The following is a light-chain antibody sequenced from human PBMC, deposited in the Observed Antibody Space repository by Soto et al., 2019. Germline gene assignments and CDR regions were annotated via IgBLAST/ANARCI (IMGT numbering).Light chain of an antibody. Sequence: DIQMTQSPSTLSASVRDRVTITCRASQNINNWLAWYQQKPGKAPKLLIYRASTLENGAPSRFSGSGSGTDFTLTISSLQPDDFATYFCQQYNSLPLTFGGGTEVEIK. CDR2: RAS. J-gene: IGKJ4*01. V-gene: IGKV1-5*03. CDR3: QQYNSLPLT. CDR1: QNINNW.